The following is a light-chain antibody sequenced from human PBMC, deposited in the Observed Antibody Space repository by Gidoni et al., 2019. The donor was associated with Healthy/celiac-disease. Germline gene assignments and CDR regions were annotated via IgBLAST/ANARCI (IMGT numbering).Light chain of an antibody. J-gene: IGKJ3*01. CDR1: QSVSSY. V-gene: IGKV3-11*01. CDR3: QQRSNWPGVT. CDR2: YAS. Sequence: EIVLPQTLATLSLSPGDSATLSCGASQSVSSYLAWFQQKPGQAPRPLILYASHRATGIPARFSGSGSGTGFTPTISSLEPEDFSVYYCQQRSNWPGVTFGHGTKVEIK.